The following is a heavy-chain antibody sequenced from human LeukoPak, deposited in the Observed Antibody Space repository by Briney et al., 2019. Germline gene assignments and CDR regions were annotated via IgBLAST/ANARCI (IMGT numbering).Heavy chain of an antibody. CDR1: GYIFTSYR. Sequence: GASVKVSCKASGYIFTSYRISWVRQAPGQGLEWMGWISAYNGNTNYAQKLQGRVTMTTDTSTSTAYMELRSLRSDDTAVYYCARVGPGYYDSSGQSDYWGQGTLVTVSS. J-gene: IGHJ4*02. CDR3: ARVGPGYYDSSGQSDY. D-gene: IGHD3-22*01. CDR2: ISAYNGNT. V-gene: IGHV1-18*01.